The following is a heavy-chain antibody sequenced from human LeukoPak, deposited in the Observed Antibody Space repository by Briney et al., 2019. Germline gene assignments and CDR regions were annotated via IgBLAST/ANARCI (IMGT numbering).Heavy chain of an antibody. Sequence: SETLSLTCAVYGGSFSGYYWSWIRQPPGKGLEWIGEINHSGSTNYNPSLKSRVTISVDTSKNQFSLKLSSVTAADTAVYYCARDRKQLVFDYWGQGTLVTVSS. V-gene: IGHV4-34*01. D-gene: IGHD6-13*01. CDR2: INHSGST. CDR3: ARDRKQLVFDY. J-gene: IGHJ4*02. CDR1: GGSFSGYY.